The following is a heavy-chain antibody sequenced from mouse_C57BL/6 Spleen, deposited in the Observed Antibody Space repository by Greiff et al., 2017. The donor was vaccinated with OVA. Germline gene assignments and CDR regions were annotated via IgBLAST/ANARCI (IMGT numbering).Heavy chain of an antibody. CDR2: INPSTGGT. CDR3: ARKLLRDGYFDV. D-gene: IGHD1-1*01. CDR1: GYSFTGYY. Sequence: EVQLQESGPELVKPGASVKISCKASGYSFTGYYMNWVKQSPEKSLEWIGEINPSTGGTTYNQKFKAKATLTVDKSSSTAYMQLKSLTSEDSAVYYCARKLLRDGYFDVWGTGTTVTVSS. V-gene: IGHV1-42*01. J-gene: IGHJ1*03.